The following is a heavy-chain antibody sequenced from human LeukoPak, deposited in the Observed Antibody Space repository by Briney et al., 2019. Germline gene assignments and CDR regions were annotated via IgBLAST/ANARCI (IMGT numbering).Heavy chain of an antibody. D-gene: IGHD3-10*01. J-gene: IGHJ4*02. Sequence: ASVKVSCKASGYTSTGYYMHWVRQAPGQGLEWMGRINPNSGGTNYAQKFQGRVTMTRDTSIITAYMELSRLRSDDTAVYYCARDGGGNYYGSGSYLPGGLDYFDYWGQGTLVTVSS. CDR2: INPNSGGT. CDR3: ARDGGGNYYGSGSYLPGGLDYFDY. V-gene: IGHV1-2*06. CDR1: GYTSTGYY.